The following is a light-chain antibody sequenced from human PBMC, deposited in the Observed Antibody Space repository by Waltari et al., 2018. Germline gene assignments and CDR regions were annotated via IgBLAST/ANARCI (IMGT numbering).Light chain of an antibody. J-gene: IGKJ4*01. V-gene: IGKV3-11*02. CDR2: DAS. CDR1: QSVSIY. Sequence: DIVLTQSPATLSLSPGERATLSCRASQSVSIYFAWYQQKPGQAPRLLIYDASKRAAGIPARFSGSGSGRDFTLTISSLEPEDFAVYYCQKRSDWPPTFGGGTKVEIK. CDR3: QKRSDWPPT.